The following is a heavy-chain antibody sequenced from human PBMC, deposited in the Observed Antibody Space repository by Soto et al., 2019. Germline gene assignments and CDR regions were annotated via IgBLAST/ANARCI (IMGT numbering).Heavy chain of an antibody. D-gene: IGHD2-21*02. CDR1: GFIFSMYS. V-gene: IGHV3-7*03. CDR2: IPQDGVDG. CDR3: ARDHLILPAHDFFYGSDV. J-gene: IGHJ6*02. Sequence: PGGSLRLSCEVSGFIFSMYSMSWVRQTPGKGLEWVAKIPQDGVDGHYADAVKGRFTISRDNGKNSLYLQMNNLRDEDTAVYYCARDHLILPAHDFFYGSDVWGRGATVTVSS.